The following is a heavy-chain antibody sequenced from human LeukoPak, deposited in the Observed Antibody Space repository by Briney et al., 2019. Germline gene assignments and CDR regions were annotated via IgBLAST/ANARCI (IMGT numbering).Heavy chain of an antibody. CDR1: GGSISSYY. D-gene: IGHD3-10*01. CDR3: ARVEEGYGSGRRENYYYYYMDV. Sequence: SETLSLTCTVSGGSISSYYWSWIRQPAGKGLEWIGRIYTSGSTNYNPSLKSRVTMSVDTSKNQFSLKLSSVTAADTAVYYCARVEEGYGSGRRENYYYYYMDVWGKGTTVTISS. V-gene: IGHV4-4*07. J-gene: IGHJ6*03. CDR2: IYTSGST.